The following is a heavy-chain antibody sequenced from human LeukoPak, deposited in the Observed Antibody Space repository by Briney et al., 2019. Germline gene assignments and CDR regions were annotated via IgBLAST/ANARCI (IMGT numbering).Heavy chain of an antibody. CDR1: GFTFSSYW. CDR2: IKQDGSEK. D-gene: IGHD3-10*01. V-gene: IGHV3-7*01. J-gene: IGHJ4*02. CDR3: ARDVRMVRGGDIDY. Sequence: PGGSLRLPCAASGFTFSSYWMSWVRQAPGKGLEWVANIKQDGSEKYYVDSVKGRFTISRDNAKNSLYLQMNSLRAEDTAVYYCARDVRMVRGGDIDYWGQGTLVTVSS.